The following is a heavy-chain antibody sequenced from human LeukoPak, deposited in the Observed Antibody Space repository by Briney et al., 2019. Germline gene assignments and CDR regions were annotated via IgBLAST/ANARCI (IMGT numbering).Heavy chain of an antibody. CDR1: GYTFTSYA. J-gene: IGHJ4*02. CDR3: ARGADYYDSSGLSD. Sequence: GASVKVSCKASGYTFTSYAMHWVRQAPGQRLEWMGWINAGNGNTKYSQKFQGRVTITRDTSASTAYMELSSLRSEDTAVYYCARGADYYDSSGLSDWGQGTLVTASS. D-gene: IGHD3-22*01. V-gene: IGHV1-3*01. CDR2: INAGNGNT.